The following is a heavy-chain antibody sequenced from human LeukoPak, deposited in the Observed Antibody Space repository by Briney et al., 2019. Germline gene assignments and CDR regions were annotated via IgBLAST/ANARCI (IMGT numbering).Heavy chain of an antibody. CDR3: TRGPQGYFFDY. J-gene: IGHJ4*02. CDR2: INPDSGGT. V-gene: IGHV1-2*04. Sequence: GASVKVSCRASGYTFTVYFIHWVRQAPGQGLGWMGWINPDSGGTDYAQKFQGWVTMTRDTSISTVYMELSRLRSDDTAVYYCTRGPQGYFFDYWGQGTLVTAPS. CDR1: GYTFTVYF.